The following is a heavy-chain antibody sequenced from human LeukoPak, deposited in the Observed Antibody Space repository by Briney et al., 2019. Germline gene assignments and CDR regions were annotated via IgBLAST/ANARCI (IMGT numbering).Heavy chain of an antibody. CDR3: ARSYGGVEMATIGGECFDY. CDR2: IYYSGST. V-gene: IGHV4-39*07. D-gene: IGHD5-24*01. J-gene: IGHJ4*02. Sequence: GSLRLSCAASGFTFSSYSMNWVRQPPGKGLEWIGSIYYSGSTYYNPSLKSRVTISVDTSKNQFSLKLSSVTAADTAVYYCARSYGGVEMATIGGECFDYWGQGTLVTVSS. CDR1: GFTFSSYS.